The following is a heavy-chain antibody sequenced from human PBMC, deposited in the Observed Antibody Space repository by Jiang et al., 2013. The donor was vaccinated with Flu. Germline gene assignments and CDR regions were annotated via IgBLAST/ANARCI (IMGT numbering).Heavy chain of an antibody. CDR1: GFTFSSYE. J-gene: IGHJ3*02. V-gene: IGHV3-48*03. Sequence: VQLLESGGGLVQPGGSLRLSCAASGFTFSSYEMNWVRQAPGKGLEWVSYISSSGSTIYYADSVKGRFTISRDNAKNSLYLQMNSLRAEDTAVYYCARDNPLGVGATYHDAFDIWGQGTMVTVSS. CDR2: ISSSGSTI. D-gene: IGHD1-26*01. CDR3: ARDNPLGVGATYHDAFDI.